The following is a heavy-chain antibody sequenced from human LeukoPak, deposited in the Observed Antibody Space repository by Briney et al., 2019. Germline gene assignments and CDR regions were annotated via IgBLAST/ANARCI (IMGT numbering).Heavy chain of an antibody. Sequence: PGGSLRLSCAASGFTFSSYGMHWVRQAPGKGLEWVAVISYDGSNKYYADSVKGRFTISRDNSKNTLYLQMNSLRAEDTAVYYCAKAKWYSAGGIWGQGTLVTVSS. V-gene: IGHV3-30*18. J-gene: IGHJ4*02. D-gene: IGHD1-1*01. CDR2: ISYDGSNK. CDR1: GFTFSSYG. CDR3: AKAKWYSAGGI.